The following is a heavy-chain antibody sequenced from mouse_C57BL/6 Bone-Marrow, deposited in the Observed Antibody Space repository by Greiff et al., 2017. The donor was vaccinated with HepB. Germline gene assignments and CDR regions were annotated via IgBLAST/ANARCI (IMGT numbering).Heavy chain of an antibody. CDR3: ARRCTYAMDY. Sequence: QVQLKESGAELVKPGASVKISCKASGYAFSSYWMNWVKQRPGKGLEWIGQIYPGDGDTNYNGKFKGKATLTADKSSSTAYMQLSSLTSEDSAVYFCARRCTYAMDYWGQGTSVTVAS. CDR1: GYAFSSYW. V-gene: IGHV1-80*01. CDR2: IYPGDGDT. J-gene: IGHJ4*01.